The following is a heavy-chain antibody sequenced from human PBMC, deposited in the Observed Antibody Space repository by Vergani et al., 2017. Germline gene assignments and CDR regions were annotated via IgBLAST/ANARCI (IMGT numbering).Heavy chain of an antibody. CDR3: TKGSRGYTGYFFDY. CDR2: IRYDGSNK. CDR1: GFVFDEYA. D-gene: IGHD5-12*01. Sequence: VQLVTSGGGLVQPGGSLRLSCAASGFVFDEYALHWVRQAPGKGLEWVAFIRYDGSNKYYADSVKGRFTISRDNSKNTLYLQMNSLRAEDTAVYYCTKGSRGYTGYFFDYWGQGTLATVSS. J-gene: IGHJ4*02. V-gene: IGHV3-30*02.